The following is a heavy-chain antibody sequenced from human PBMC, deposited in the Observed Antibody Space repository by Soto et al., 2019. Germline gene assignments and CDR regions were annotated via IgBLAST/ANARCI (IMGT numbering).Heavy chain of an antibody. V-gene: IGHV4-30-4*01. Sequence: QVLLQESGPGLVKPSQTLSLICTVSGGSISSGAYYWNWIRQPPGKGLEWIGYIYYSGSANYNPSLKSRVIISVDTSKNQFSLKLSSVTAADTAVYYCARGDVDTDMVTPFDYWGQGTLVTVSS. CDR3: ARGDVDTDMVTPFDY. J-gene: IGHJ4*02. CDR2: IYYSGSA. CDR1: GGSISSGAYY. D-gene: IGHD5-18*01.